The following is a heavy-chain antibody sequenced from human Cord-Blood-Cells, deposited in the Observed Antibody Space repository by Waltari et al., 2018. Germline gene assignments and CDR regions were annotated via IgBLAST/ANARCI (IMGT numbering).Heavy chain of an antibody. CDR1: GGSISSSNW. J-gene: IGHJ5*02. D-gene: IGHD7-27*01. V-gene: IGHV4-4*02. Sequence: QVQLQESGPGLVQPSGTLSLTCAVSGGSISSSNWWSWVRQPPGKGLEWIGEIYHSGSTHYNPALKRRVTISDKSKDQFSLKLSSVTAADSAVYYCARESGDQDTGFDPWGQGTLVTVSS. CDR2: IYHSGST. CDR3: ARESGDQDTGFDP.